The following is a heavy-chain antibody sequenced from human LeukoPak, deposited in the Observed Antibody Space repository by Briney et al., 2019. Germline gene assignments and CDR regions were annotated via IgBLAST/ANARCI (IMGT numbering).Heavy chain of an antibody. CDR2: IYYSGST. V-gene: IGHV4-39*01. J-gene: IGHJ2*01. D-gene: IGHD3-10*01. Sequence: PSETLSLTCTVSGGSISSSSYYWGWIRQPPGKGLEWIGSIYYSGSTYYNPSLKSRVTISVDTSKNQFSLKLSSVTAADTAVYYCARISSDYYGSGSHWYFDLWGRGTLVTVSS. CDR1: GGSISSSSYY. CDR3: ARISSDYYGSGSHWYFDL.